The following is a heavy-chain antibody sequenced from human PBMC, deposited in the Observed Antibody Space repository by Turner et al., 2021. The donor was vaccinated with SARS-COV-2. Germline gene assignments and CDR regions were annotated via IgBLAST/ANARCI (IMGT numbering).Heavy chain of an antibody. CDR3: VRGGYCSSTSCSPYWYFDL. CDR1: GYTFTSYD. Sequence: QVQLVQSGAEVKKPGASVKVSCKASGYTFTSYDINWVRQATGQGLEWMGWMNPNSGNTGYAQKFQGRVTITRNTSISTAYMELSSLRSEDTAVYYCVRGGYCSSTSCSPYWYFDLWGRGTLVTVSS. V-gene: IGHV1-8*03. J-gene: IGHJ2*01. D-gene: IGHD2-2*01. CDR2: MNPNSGNT.